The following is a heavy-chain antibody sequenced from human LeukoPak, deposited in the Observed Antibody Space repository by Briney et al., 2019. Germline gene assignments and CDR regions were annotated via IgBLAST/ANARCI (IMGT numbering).Heavy chain of an antibody. Sequence: SETLSLTCTVSGGSINNYYWDWIRQPAGKGLEWIGRVYTSGNTNYNPSLKSRVTMSVDKSQNQFSLNLSSVTAADTAMYYCARGSLAPDYWGQGTLVTVSS. CDR3: ARGSLAPDY. J-gene: IGHJ4*02. CDR2: VYTSGNT. D-gene: IGHD2-15*01. CDR1: GGSINNYY. V-gene: IGHV4-4*07.